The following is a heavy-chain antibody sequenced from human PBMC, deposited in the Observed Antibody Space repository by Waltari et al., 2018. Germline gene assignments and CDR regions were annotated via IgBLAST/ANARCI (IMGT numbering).Heavy chain of an antibody. J-gene: IGHJ4*02. V-gene: IGHV4-39*02. CDR1: GGSISTSTHY. Sequence: QLQLKESGPRLVKSSETLSLTCTISGGSISTSTHYWAWLRQTPGKGPEWIGSVSYNGNAYYTPSLARRGTMSADRSKNHFSLDLESLTTPDTSIYFCARSFGGSGSYKFDYWGQGILVTVSS. CDR3: ARSFGGSGSYKFDY. D-gene: IGHD3-10*01. CDR2: VSYNGNA.